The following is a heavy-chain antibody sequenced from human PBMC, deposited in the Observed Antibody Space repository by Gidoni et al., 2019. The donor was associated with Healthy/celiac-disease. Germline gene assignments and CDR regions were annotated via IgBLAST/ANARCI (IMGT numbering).Heavy chain of an antibody. CDR2: ISGSGGST. CDR3: ASPPGIVVVPAAIPNWFDP. Sequence: EVQLLESGGGLVQPGGSLRLSCAASGFTFSSYAMSWVRQAPGKGLGWVSAISGSGGSTYYADSVKGRFTISRDNSKNTLYLQMNSLRAEDTAVYYCASPPGIVVVPAAIPNWFDPWGQGTLVTVSS. CDR1: GFTFSSYA. J-gene: IGHJ5*02. D-gene: IGHD2-2*02. V-gene: IGHV3-23*01.